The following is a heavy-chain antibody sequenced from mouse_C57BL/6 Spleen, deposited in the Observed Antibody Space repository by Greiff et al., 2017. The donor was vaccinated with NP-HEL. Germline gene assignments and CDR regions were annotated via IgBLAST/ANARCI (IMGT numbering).Heavy chain of an antibody. Sequence: EVHLVESGGGLVKPGGSLKLSCAASGFTFSSYTMSWVRQTPEKRLEWVATISGGGGNTYYPDSVKGRFTISRDNAKNTLYLQMSSLRSEDTALYYCARLSYYYGSSYGYFDVWGTGTTVTVSS. V-gene: IGHV5-9*01. J-gene: IGHJ1*03. CDR2: ISGGGGNT. D-gene: IGHD1-1*01. CDR3: ARLSYYYGSSYGYFDV. CDR1: GFTFSSYT.